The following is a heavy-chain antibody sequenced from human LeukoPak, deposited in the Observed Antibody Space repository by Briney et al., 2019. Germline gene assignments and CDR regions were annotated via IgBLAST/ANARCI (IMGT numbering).Heavy chain of an antibody. CDR2: ISYDGSNK. D-gene: IGHD3-22*01. CDR1: GFTFSSYG. V-gene: IGHV3-30*18. Sequence: GGSLRLSCAASGFTFSSYGMHWVRQAPGKGLEWVAVISYDGSNKYYADSVKGRFTISGDNSKNTLYLQMNSLRAEDTAVYYCAKDINYYDSSGYYFWGQGTLVTVSS. CDR3: AKDINYYDSSGYYF. J-gene: IGHJ4*02.